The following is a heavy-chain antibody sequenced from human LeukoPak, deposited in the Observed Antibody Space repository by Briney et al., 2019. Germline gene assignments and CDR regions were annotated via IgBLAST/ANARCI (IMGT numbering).Heavy chain of an antibody. Sequence: GGSLRLSCAASGFTFSSYAMHWVRQAPGKGLEWVAVISYDGSNKYYADSMKGRFTISRDNSKDTLYLQMNSLRAEDTAVYYCAHVGGGFGENSWGQGTLVTVSS. D-gene: IGHD3-10*01. CDR1: GFTFSSYA. CDR3: AHVGGGFGENS. J-gene: IGHJ4*02. V-gene: IGHV3-30*04. CDR2: ISYDGSNK.